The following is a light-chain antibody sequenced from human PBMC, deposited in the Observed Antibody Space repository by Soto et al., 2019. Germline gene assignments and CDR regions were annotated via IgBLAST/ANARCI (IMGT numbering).Light chain of an antibody. CDR1: QTISSW. CDR3: QQYSTYSLT. Sequence: DIQMSQSPSTLSGSVGDRVTSTCRASQTISSWLAWYQQKPGKAPKLLIYDASSLESGVPSRCSGSGSGTEFTLTISSLQPDDFATYYCQQYSTYSLTFGGGTKVDIK. V-gene: IGKV1-5*01. J-gene: IGKJ4*01. CDR2: DAS.